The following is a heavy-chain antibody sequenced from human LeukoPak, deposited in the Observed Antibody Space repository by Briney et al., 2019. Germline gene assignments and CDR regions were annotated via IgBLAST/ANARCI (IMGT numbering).Heavy chain of an antibody. Sequence: KPSETLSLTCAVYGGSFSGYYWSWIRQPPGKGLEWIGEINHSGSTNYNPSLKSRVTISVDTSKNQFSLKLSSVTAADTAVYYCARGTTRWGQGTLVTVSS. CDR1: GGSFSGYY. CDR2: INHSGST. J-gene: IGHJ4*02. D-gene: IGHD1-1*01. CDR3: ARGTTR. V-gene: IGHV4-34*01.